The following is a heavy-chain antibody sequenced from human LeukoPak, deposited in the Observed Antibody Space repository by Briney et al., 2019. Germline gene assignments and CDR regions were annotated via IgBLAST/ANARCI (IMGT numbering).Heavy chain of an antibody. J-gene: IGHJ6*02. CDR2: IWYDGSNK. Sequence: GGSLRLSCAASGFTFSSYGMHWVRQAPGKGLEWVAVIWYDGSNKYYADSVKGRFTISRDNSKNTLYLQMNSLRAEDTAVYYCAREYAFWSGYYTYYYYGMDVWGQGTTVTVSS. CDR3: AREYAFWSGYYTYYYYGMDV. CDR1: GFTFSSYG. D-gene: IGHD3-3*01. V-gene: IGHV3-33*01.